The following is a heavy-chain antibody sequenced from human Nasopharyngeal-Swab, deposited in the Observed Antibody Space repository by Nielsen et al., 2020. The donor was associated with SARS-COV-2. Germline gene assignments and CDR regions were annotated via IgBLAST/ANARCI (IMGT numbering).Heavy chain of an antibody. D-gene: IGHD1-26*01. V-gene: IGHV4-39*01. CDR1: GVSISSSNYY. CDR2: LYYSGFT. Sequence: SETLSLTCSVSGVSISSSNYYWGWIRQPSGKGLEWIAGLYYSGFTYYNPSLKSRVTISVDTSKNQISLKLSSVTAADTAVYYCARRTEYRASYYLGGYFDYWGQGTLVTVSS. CDR3: ARRTEYRASYYLGGYFDY. J-gene: IGHJ4*02.